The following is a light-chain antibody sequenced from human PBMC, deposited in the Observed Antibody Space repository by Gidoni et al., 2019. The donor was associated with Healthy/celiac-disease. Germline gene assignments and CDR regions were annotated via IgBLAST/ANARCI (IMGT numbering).Light chain of an antibody. Sequence: DIQITQSPSPLSASVGDRVTITCQPSQDISNYLKWYQQKPGKAHKLLIYDASNLETGVPSRFSGSGSGTDFTFTISSLQPEDIATYYCQQYDNPPLTFGGGTKVEIK. J-gene: IGKJ4*01. CDR1: QDISNY. CDR2: DAS. CDR3: QQYDNPPLT. V-gene: IGKV1-33*01.